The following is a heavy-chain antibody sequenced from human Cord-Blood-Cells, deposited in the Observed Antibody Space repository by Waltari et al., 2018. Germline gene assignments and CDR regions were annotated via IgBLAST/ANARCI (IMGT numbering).Heavy chain of an antibody. V-gene: IGHV3-23*01. CDR2: ISGSGGSK. D-gene: IGHD6-19*01. CDR1: GFTFSSYA. Sequence: EVQLLESGGGLVQPGGSLRLSCAASGFTFSSYAMSWVRQAPGKGLEWVSAISGSGGSKYYADTVKGPFTLSRDNSKNTLYLQMNSLRAEDTAVYYCAKGSGLVDYWGQGTLVTVSS. CDR3: AKGSGLVDY. J-gene: IGHJ4*02.